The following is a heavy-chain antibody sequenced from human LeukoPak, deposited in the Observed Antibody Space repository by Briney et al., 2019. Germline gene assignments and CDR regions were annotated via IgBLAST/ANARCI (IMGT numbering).Heavy chain of an antibody. J-gene: IGHJ4*02. Sequence: GGSLRLSCAASGFAFSNYWMSWVRQAPGKGLEWVANIKQDGSEKHYVDSVKGRFTTSRDNAKNSLYLQMNSLRDEETAVYYCARVRGSIAAAGNLLFDYWGQGTLVTVSS. D-gene: IGHD6-13*01. CDR2: IKQDGSEK. V-gene: IGHV3-7*01. CDR1: GFAFSNYW. CDR3: ARVRGSIAAAGNLLFDY.